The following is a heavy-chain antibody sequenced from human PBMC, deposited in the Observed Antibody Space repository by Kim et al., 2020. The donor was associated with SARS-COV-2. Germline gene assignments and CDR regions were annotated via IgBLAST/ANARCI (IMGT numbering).Heavy chain of an antibody. V-gene: IGHV3-33*01. CDR2: IWFDGSNT. D-gene: IGHD3-22*01. J-gene: IGHJ4*01. CDR3: ARDDYYDSRRYYFDY. Sequence: GGSLRLSCAASGFTFSSYGMHWVRQAPGMGLEWVAVIWFDGSNTYYADSVKGRFTISRDNSKNTLYLQMNSLRAEDTAVYYCARDDYYDSRRYYFDYWG. CDR1: GFTFSSYG.